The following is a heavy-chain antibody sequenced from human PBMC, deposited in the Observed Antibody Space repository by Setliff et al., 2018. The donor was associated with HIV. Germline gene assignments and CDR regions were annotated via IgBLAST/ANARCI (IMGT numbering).Heavy chain of an antibody. Sequence: SETLSLTCTVSGGSISIYYWSWIRQLPGEGLEWIGRISAGGYTYYNPSLQSRVTMSVDMSKNRFSLKLSSVTAADTAIYYCARDRSGTSYAGDDAFDIWGQGTMVTVSS. CDR2: ISAGGYT. CDR3: ARDRSGTSYAGDDAFDI. V-gene: IGHV4-4*07. CDR1: GGSISIYY. J-gene: IGHJ3*02. D-gene: IGHD3-3*01.